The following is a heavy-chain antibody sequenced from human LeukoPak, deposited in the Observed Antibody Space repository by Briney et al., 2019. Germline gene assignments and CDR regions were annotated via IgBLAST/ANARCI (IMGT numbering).Heavy chain of an antibody. CDR3: ARVRDGYNDAYDI. V-gene: IGHV1-18*01. Sequence: ASVKVSCKASGYTFTSYGISWVRQAPGQGLEWRGWISAYNGNTNYAQKFQGRVTMTRDTSTSTVYMELSSLRSEDTAVYYCARVRDGYNDAYDIWGQGTMVTVHS. D-gene: IGHD5-24*01. CDR2: ISAYNGNT. CDR1: GYTFTSYG. J-gene: IGHJ3*02.